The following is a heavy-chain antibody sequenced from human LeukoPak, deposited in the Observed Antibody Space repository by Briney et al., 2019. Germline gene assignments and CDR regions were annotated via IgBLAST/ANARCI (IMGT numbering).Heavy chain of an antibody. CDR1: GFTVSSNY. Sequence: GGSLRLSCAASGFTVSSNYMNWVRQAPGRGLEWVSVIYSDGTTYHADSVKGRFTISRDNSKNTLYLQMNSLRAEDTAVYYCARETYQLLYAFDIWGQGTMVTVSS. V-gene: IGHV3-66*01. CDR3: ARETYQLLYAFDI. CDR2: IYSDGTT. J-gene: IGHJ3*02. D-gene: IGHD2-2*01.